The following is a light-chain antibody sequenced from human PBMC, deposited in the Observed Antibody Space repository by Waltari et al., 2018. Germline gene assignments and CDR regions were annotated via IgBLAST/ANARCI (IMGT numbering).Light chain of an antibody. V-gene: IGKV3-20*01. Sequence: EIVLTPSPGTLSLSPGERATLSCRASESVSSSYLAWYQHKLGQAPRLLIYGASSRATGIPDRFSGSGSGTDFTLTISRLEPEDFAVYYCQQYGSSPRTFGQGTKVEIK. CDR3: QQYGSSPRT. J-gene: IGKJ1*01. CDR2: GAS. CDR1: ESVSSSY.